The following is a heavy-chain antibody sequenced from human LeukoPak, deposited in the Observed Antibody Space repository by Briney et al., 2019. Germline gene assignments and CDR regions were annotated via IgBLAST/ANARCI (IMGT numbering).Heavy chain of an antibody. D-gene: IGHD6-19*01. CDR1: GYSISSGYY. Sequence: SETLSLTCAISGYSISSGYYWGWIRQPPGKGLEWIGSIYHSGTTYYNPSLKSRVTISVDTSKNQFSLKLSSVTASDTAINYCARHRSSGWSHDAFDIWGQGTMVTVSS. J-gene: IGHJ3*02. CDR3: ARHRSSGWSHDAFDI. CDR2: IYHSGTT. V-gene: IGHV4-38-2*01.